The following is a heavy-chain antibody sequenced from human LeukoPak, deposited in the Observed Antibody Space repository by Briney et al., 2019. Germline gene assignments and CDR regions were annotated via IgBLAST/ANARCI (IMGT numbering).Heavy chain of an antibody. Sequence: SVKVSCKASGGTFSSYTISWVRQAPGQGLEWMGRIIPILGIANYAQKFQGRVTITADKSTSTAHMELSSLRSEDTAVYYCAREEAARAYNWFDPWGQGTLVTVSS. CDR1: GGTFSSYT. V-gene: IGHV1-69*04. CDR3: AREEAARAYNWFDP. D-gene: IGHD6-6*01. J-gene: IGHJ5*02. CDR2: IIPILGIA.